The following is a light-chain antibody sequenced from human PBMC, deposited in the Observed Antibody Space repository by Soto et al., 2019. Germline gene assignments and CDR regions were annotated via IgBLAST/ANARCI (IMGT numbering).Light chain of an antibody. CDR3: QHHNSYSQT. CDR1: QSIRHY. Sequence: DXQMTQSPPTLSASVGDRVTITCRASQSIRHYLAWYQQMPGKAPKLLIYGASTLQSGVPSRFSGSGSGTEFTLTISSLQPDDFGTYFCQHHNSYSQTFGQGTKVDIK. J-gene: IGKJ1*01. CDR2: GAS. V-gene: IGKV1-5*01.